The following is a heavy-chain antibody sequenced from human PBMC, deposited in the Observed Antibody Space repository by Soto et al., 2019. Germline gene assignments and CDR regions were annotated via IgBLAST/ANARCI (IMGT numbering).Heavy chain of an antibody. Sequence: EVQLLESGGGLVQPGGSLRLSCAASGFTFSSYGMSWVRQAPGKGLEWVSAISGSGGSTYYADSVKGRFTISRDNSKNTLSLQMNSPRAEDTAVYYCAKGSGSSWYSSWGQGTLVTVSS. D-gene: IGHD6-13*01. CDR3: AKGSGSSWYSS. J-gene: IGHJ4*02. CDR1: GFTFSSYG. CDR2: ISGSGGST. V-gene: IGHV3-23*01.